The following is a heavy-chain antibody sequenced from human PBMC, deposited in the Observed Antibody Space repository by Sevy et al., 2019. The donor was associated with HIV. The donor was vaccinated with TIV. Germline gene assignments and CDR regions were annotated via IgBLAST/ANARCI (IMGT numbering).Heavy chain of an antibody. J-gene: IGHJ4*02. V-gene: IGHV1-18*01. Sequence: ASVKVSCKASGYNFNTYGITWVRQAPGQGLEWMGWIGVNNGKTNYAARLQARISMTAHTSTSTVYMELRTLTSDDTAFYFCARDSYYYDMHSSYRPPDYWGQGTLVTVSS. CDR1: GYNFNTYG. CDR3: ARDSYYYDMHSSYRPPDY. CDR2: IGVNNGKT. D-gene: IGHD3-22*01.